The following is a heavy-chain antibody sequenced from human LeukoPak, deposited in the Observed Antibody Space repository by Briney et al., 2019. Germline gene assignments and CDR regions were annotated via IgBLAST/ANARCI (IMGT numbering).Heavy chain of an antibody. Sequence: GGSLRLSCAASRFTVSSNYMSWVRQAPGKGLDWVSGISGGGGSTYYAESVKGRFTISRDKSKNTLYLQMNSLRAEDTAVYYCAKDVTGSMYYFDYWGQGTLVTISS. D-gene: IGHD2-21*02. J-gene: IGHJ4*02. CDR3: AKDVTGSMYYFDY. CDR2: ISGGGGST. V-gene: IGHV3-23*01. CDR1: RFTVSSNY.